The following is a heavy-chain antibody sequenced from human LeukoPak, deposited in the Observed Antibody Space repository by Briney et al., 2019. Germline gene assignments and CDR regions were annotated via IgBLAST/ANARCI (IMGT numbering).Heavy chain of an antibody. Sequence: NPSETLSLTCAVSGYSISSGYYWGWIRQPPGKGLEWIGSIYHTGSSYYNPSLKSRVTISVDTSKNQFSLKLSSVTAADPAVYYCARDAQTYYYHSSGYYFEYWGQGSLVTVSS. D-gene: IGHD3-22*01. CDR2: IYHTGSS. CDR3: ARDAQTYYYHSSGYYFEY. V-gene: IGHV4-38-2*02. J-gene: IGHJ4*02. CDR1: GYSISSGYY.